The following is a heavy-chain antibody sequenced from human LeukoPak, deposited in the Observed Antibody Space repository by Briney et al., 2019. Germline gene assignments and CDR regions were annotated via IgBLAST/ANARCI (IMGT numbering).Heavy chain of an antibody. CDR2: IYTSGST. J-gene: IGHJ6*02. D-gene: IGHD3-3*01. Sequence: SQTLSLTCTVSGGSISSGSYYWSWIRQPAGKGLEWIGRIYTSGSTNYNPSLKSRVTIQVDTSKNQFSLKLSSVTAADTAVYHCARVTLFSKRAHLEWLFVDVWGQGTTVTVSS. CDR1: GGSISSGSYY. CDR3: ARVTLFSKRAHLEWLFVDV. V-gene: IGHV4-61*02.